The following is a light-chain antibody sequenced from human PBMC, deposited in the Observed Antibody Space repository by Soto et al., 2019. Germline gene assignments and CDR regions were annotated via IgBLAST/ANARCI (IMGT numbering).Light chain of an antibody. CDR3: SSYTSSSTLVV. J-gene: IGLJ2*01. CDR1: SSDVGDYNY. Sequence: QSVLTQPAPVSGSPGQSITISCTGTSSDVGDYNYVSWYQQHPGKAPKLMIYDVSNRPSGVSNRFSGSKSGNTASLTISGLQAEDEADYYCSSYTSSSTLVVFGGGTKVTVL. CDR2: DVS. V-gene: IGLV2-14*01.